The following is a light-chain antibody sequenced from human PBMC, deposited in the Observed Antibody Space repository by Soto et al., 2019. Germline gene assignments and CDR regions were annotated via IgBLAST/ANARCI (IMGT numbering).Light chain of an antibody. Sequence: DIQMTQSPSTLSASVGDRVTITCRASQSISSWLAWYQQKPGKAPKLLIYDSSSLESGVPSRFSGSGSGTEFTLTISIVQPDDFATYYLQQYNIYRFGKGNKLEIK. J-gene: IGKJ2*03. CDR2: DSS. CDR3: QQYNIYR. CDR1: QSISSW. V-gene: IGKV1-5*01.